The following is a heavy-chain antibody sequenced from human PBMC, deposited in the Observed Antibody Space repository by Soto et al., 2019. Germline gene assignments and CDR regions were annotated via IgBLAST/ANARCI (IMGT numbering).Heavy chain of an antibody. J-gene: IGHJ4*02. CDR1: GFTFSDYY. V-gene: IGHV3-11*01. CDR2: ISSSGSTI. Sequence: QVQLVESGGGLVKQGGSLRLSCAASGFTFSDYYMSWIRQAPGKGLDWVSYISSSGSTIYYADSVKGRFTISRDNAKNSLYLQMNGLRAADTDVDYCAKVGKKLWDPDDYWGQGTLVTVSS. D-gene: IGHD1-26*01. CDR3: AKVGKKLWDPDDY.